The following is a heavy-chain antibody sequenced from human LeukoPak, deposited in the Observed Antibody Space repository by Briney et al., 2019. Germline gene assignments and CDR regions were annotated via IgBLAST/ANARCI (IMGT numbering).Heavy chain of an antibody. V-gene: IGHV3-30*03. CDR3: ARGADTGYSSDS. CDR2: MSHDGDSV. D-gene: IGHD6-19*01. Sequence: GGSLRLSCVASGFTFRNFGMHWVRQTPGTGLEWVAFMSHDGDSVQYADWLKGRFTLSRDNAKNTLYLQMNSLRAEDTAVYYCARGADTGYSSDSWGQGTLVTVSS. J-gene: IGHJ5*02. CDR1: GFTFRNFG.